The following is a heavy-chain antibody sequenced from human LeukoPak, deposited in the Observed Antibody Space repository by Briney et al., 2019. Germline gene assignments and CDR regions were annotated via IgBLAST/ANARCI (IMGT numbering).Heavy chain of an antibody. V-gene: IGHV4-4*07. J-gene: IGHJ5*02. CDR1: GGSISSYY. CDR3: ARGYSSSWYGAVWFDP. D-gene: IGHD6-13*01. Sequence: SETLFLTCTVSGGSISSYYWSWIRQPAGKGLEWIGRIYTSGSTNYNPSLKSRVTMSVDTSKNQFSLKLSSVTAADTAVYYCARGYSSSWYGAVWFDPWGQGTLVTVSS. CDR2: IYTSGST.